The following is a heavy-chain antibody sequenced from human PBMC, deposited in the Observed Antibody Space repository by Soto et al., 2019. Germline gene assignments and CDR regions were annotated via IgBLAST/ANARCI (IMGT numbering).Heavy chain of an antibody. CDR2: IKHDGSEV. V-gene: IGHV3-7*01. CDR3: AGIQSNWFDP. CDR1: GFTFSSSW. Sequence: EVQLVESGGGLVQPGGSLRLTCTASGFTFSSSWMAWVRQAPGKGLEWVGNIKHDGSEVYYLDSVRGRFTISRDSAWKSLYLQVNSLRAEDTAVYYCAGIQSNWFDPWGHGTLVAVSS. J-gene: IGHJ5*02.